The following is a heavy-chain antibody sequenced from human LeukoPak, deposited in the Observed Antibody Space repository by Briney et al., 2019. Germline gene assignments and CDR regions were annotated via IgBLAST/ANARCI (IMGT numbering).Heavy chain of an antibody. J-gene: IGHJ6*02. V-gene: IGHV3-23*01. CDR1: GFTFSSYA. CDR3: ASDQGAGTYYYYGMDV. CDR2: ISGSGGST. D-gene: IGHD6-19*01. Sequence: GGSLRLSCAVSGFTFSSYAMSWVRQAPGKGLEWVSAISGSGGSTYYADSVKGRFTISRDNSKNTLYLQMNSLRAEDTAVYYCASDQGAGTYYYYGMDVWGQGTTVTVSS.